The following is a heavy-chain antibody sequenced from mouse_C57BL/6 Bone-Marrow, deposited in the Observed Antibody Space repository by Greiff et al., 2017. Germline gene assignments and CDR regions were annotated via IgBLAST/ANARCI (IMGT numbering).Heavy chain of an antibody. V-gene: IGHV1-81*01. CDR2: IYPRSGNT. Sequence: VKLMESGAELARPGASVKLSCKASGYTFTSYGISWVKQRTGQGLEWIGEIYPRSGNTYYNEKFKGKATLTADKSSSTAYMELRSLTSADSAVYFGARNGDYGSRGDYWGQGTTLTVSS. CDR1: GYTFTSYG. CDR3: ARNGDYGSRGDY. J-gene: IGHJ2*01. D-gene: IGHD1-1*01.